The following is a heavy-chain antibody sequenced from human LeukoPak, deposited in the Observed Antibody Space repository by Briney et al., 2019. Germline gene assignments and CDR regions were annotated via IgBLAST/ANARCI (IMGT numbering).Heavy chain of an antibody. CDR1: GGSIRTYY. CDR2: IYNSGST. CDR3: ARGYYGSGSYYYYYYYYMDV. V-gene: IGHV4-59*04. D-gene: IGHD3-10*01. J-gene: IGHJ6*03. Sequence: SETLSLACTVSGGSIRTYYWSWIRQTPGKGLEWIGSIYNSGSTYYNPSLKSRVTLSVDTSKNQFSLQLNSVTAADTAVYYCARGYYGSGSYYYYYYYYMDVWGKGTTVTISS.